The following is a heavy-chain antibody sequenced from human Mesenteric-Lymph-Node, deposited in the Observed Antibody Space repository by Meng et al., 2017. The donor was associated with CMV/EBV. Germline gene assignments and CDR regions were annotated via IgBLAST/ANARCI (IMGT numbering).Heavy chain of an antibody. CDR1: GFTFSAYW. CDR3: ARKPPDF. J-gene: IGHJ4*02. V-gene: IGHV3-7*01. Sequence: GGSLRLSCAASGFTFSAYWMNWVRQAPGKGLEWVANINQDGSEKYYVDSVKGRFTISRDNVKNSLFLQMNSLRAEDTAVYYCARKPPDFWGQGTLVTVSS. CDR2: INQDGSEK.